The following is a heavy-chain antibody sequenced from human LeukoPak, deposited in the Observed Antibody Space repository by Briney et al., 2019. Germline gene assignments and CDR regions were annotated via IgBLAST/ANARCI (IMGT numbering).Heavy chain of an antibody. V-gene: IGHV4-4*07. J-gene: IGHJ6*02. CDR1: GGSIRSYY. D-gene: IGHD3-10*01. Sequence: SETLSLTCTVSGGSIRSYYWSWIRQPTGKGLEWIGRIYASGGTNDNPSLKSRVTMSVDTPKNQFSLKVRSVTAADTAVYYCARDGRFGSGSYYDEDDYHYAMDVWGQGTTVTVSS. CDR2: IYASGGT. CDR3: ARDGRFGSGSYYDEDDYHYAMDV.